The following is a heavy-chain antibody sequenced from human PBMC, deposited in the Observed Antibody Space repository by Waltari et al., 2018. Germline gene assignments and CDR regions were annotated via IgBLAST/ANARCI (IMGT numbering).Heavy chain of an antibody. V-gene: IGHV3-23*04. CDR2: SGDGGVYT. D-gene: IGHD2-21*01. Sequence: EVQLVESGGGLVQPGGSLRLSCAASGFTSFHYLISWVRQAPGKGVELISASGDGGVYTYYADSVEGRFTISRDSSKNTIYLQMNSLRVEYTALYYCAKGFEDLLPFDHWGQGTQVTVSS. J-gene: IGHJ4*02. CDR1: GFTSFHYL. CDR3: AKGFEDLLPFDH.